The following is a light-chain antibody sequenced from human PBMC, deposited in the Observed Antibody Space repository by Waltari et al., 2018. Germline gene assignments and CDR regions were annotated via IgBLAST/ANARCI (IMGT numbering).Light chain of an antibody. Sequence: DIQMTQSPSTLSASVGDRVTISCRASQRISTWLAWYQQRPGKAPKLLIYQASNLESGVPSRFSGSGSGTEFTLTISSLQPDDFATYYCQHRETFGQGTKVEIK. J-gene: IGKJ1*01. CDR2: QAS. V-gene: IGKV1-5*03. CDR3: QHRET. CDR1: QRISTW.